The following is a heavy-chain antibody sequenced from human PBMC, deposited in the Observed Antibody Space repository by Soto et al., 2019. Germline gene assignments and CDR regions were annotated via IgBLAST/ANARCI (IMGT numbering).Heavy chain of an antibody. CDR1: GGSFSGYY. V-gene: IGHV4-34*01. CDR2: IYYSGST. CDR3: ARHEGIAVAGTVIDAFDI. Sequence: SETLSLTCAVYGGSFSGYYWSWIRQPPGKGLEWIGSIYYSGSTYYNPSLKSRVTISVDTSKNQFSLKLSSVTAADTAVYYCARHEGIAVAGTVIDAFDIWGQGTMVTVSS. J-gene: IGHJ3*02. D-gene: IGHD6-19*01.